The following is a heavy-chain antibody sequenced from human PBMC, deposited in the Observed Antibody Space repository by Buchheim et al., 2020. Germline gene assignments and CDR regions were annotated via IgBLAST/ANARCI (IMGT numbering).Heavy chain of an antibody. J-gene: IGHJ4*02. CDR2: IYHSGST. CDR3: ARDPLDDFWSGYGRIR. V-gene: IGHV4-4*02. Sequence: QVQLQESGPGLVKPSGTLSLTCAVSGGSISSSNWWSWVRQPPGKGLECIGEIYHSGSTNYNPSLKSRVTITVEKSKNQFSLKLSSVTAADTAVYYCARDPLDDFWSGYGRIRWGQGTL. D-gene: IGHD3-3*01. CDR1: GGSISSSNW.